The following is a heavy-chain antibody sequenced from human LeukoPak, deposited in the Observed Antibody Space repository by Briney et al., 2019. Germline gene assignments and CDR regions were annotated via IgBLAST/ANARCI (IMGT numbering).Heavy chain of an antibody. CDR2: ISYDGSNK. CDR3: ATTSNLAVAGDY. CDR1: GFTFSSYA. J-gene: IGHJ4*02. D-gene: IGHD6-19*01. Sequence: GGPLRLSCAASGFTFSSYAMHWVRQAPGKGLEWVAVISYDGSNKYYADSVKGRFTISRDNSKNTLYLQMNSLRAEDTAVYYCATTSNLAVAGDYWGRGTLVTVSS. V-gene: IGHV3-30-3*01.